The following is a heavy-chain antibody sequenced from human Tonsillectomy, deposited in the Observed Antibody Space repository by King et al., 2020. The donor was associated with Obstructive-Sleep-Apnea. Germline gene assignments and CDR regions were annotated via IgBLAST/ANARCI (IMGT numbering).Heavy chain of an antibody. Sequence: VQLVESGAEVKKPGSSVKVSCKASGGTFSSYAISWVRQAPGQVLEWMGGIIPIFCTANYAQKFQCRVTITADESTSTAYMELSRLRSEDTAVYYCAREMRGDGYNYACDIGGQGTMVTVSS. CDR1: GGTFSSYA. CDR2: IIPIFCTA. CDR3: AREMRGDGYNYACDI. V-gene: IGHV1-69*01. J-gene: IGHJ3*02. D-gene: IGHD5-24*01.